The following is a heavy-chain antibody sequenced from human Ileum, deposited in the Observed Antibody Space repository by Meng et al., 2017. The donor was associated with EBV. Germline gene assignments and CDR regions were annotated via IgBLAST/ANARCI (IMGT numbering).Heavy chain of an antibody. V-gene: IGHV4-39*01. CDR3: ARPIAAAGWFDP. Sequence: HLQRGAWGQRMVKRSETLALPCTVSGGPIKSSSYNWGWVRQPPGKGLEWMWSIYYSGRTYYNPSLKSRVTISVDTSKNQFSLKLSSVTAADTAVYYCARPIAAAGWFDPWGQGTLVTVSS. D-gene: IGHD6-13*01. CDR1: GGPIKSSSYN. J-gene: IGHJ5*02. CDR2: IYYSGRT.